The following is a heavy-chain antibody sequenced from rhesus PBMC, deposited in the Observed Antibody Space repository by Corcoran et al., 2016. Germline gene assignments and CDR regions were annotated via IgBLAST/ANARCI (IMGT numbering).Heavy chain of an antibody. CDR1: GGSINSGYG. V-gene: IGHV4S7*01. CDR3: ARALLESCSTTDCSQLDV. CDR2: IYGSLRQT. J-gene: IGHJ5-2*02. Sequence: QVQLQESGPGLVKPSETLSLTCGVPGGSINSGYGWSWIRQPPGKGLEWIGHIYGSLRQTYYSPALKSRGTISQGASKNQFALRLSSLTAADTAVYYWARALLESCSTTDCSQLDVWGRGVLVTVSS. D-gene: IGHD2-15*01.